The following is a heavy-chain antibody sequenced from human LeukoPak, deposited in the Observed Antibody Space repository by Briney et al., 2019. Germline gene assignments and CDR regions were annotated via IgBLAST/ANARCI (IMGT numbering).Heavy chain of an antibody. J-gene: IGHJ6*03. Sequence: ASVKVSCKASGYTFTGYYMHWVRQAPGQGLEWMGWINPNSGGTNYAQKFQGRVTMTRDTSISTAYMELSRLRSDDTAVYYCARDVSGAGTYLAPTYYFYYMDVWGKGTTVTVSS. CDR3: ARDVSGAGTYLAPTYYFYYMDV. CDR2: INPNSGGT. CDR1: GYTFTGYY. V-gene: IGHV1-2*02. D-gene: IGHD3-10*01.